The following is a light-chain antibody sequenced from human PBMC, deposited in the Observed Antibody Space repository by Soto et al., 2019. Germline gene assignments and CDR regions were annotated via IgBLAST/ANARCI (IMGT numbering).Light chain of an antibody. J-gene: IGKJ5*01. CDR3: HQYYSVPPT. Sequence: DIVMTQSPDSLAVSLGERVTISCKSSQTILSTSNNKHYLAWFRQKPGQPPKLLIYWASTRESGVPDRFSGSGSGTDFTLTITSLQAEDVAIYSWHQYYSVPPTFGQGTRLEIK. CDR1: QTILSTSNNKHY. V-gene: IGKV4-1*01. CDR2: WAS.